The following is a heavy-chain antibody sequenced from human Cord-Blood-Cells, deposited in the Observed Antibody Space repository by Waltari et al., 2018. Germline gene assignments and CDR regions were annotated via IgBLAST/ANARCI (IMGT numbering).Heavy chain of an antibody. Sequence: EVQLLESGGGLLQPGGSMRLSCAASGFTFSSYAMSWVRQAPGKGLEWVSAIRGSGGSTYYADSVKGRFTISRDNSKNTLYLQMNSLRAEDTAVYYCAAVLVVPASFDYWGQGTLVTVSS. J-gene: IGHJ4*02. CDR1: GFTFSSYA. CDR2: IRGSGGST. D-gene: IGHD2-2*01. V-gene: IGHV3-23*01. CDR3: AAVLVVPASFDY.